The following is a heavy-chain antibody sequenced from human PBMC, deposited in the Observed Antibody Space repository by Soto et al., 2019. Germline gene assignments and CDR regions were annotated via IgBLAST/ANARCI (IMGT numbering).Heavy chain of an antibody. CDR1: GVTFSSYA. V-gene: IGHV1-69*01. Sequence: QVQLVQSGAEVKKPGSSVKVSCKASGVTFSSYAISWVRQAPGQGLEWMGGTIPIFGTANYAQKFQGRVTITADESTSTAYMELSSLRSEDTAVYYCARAPGIAAAGTGWFDPWGQGSLVTVSS. J-gene: IGHJ5*02. CDR3: ARAPGIAAAGTGWFDP. CDR2: TIPIFGTA. D-gene: IGHD6-13*01.